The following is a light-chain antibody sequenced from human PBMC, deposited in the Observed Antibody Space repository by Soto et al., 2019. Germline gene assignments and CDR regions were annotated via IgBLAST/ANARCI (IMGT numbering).Light chain of an antibody. Sequence: DTQMTQSPASVSASVGDRVTITCRASQYVSSWLAWYQQKPGKAPKRLIFDASNLASGVPSRFSGSGSGTHFTLTISSLQPEDVATYYCQQANRFHLTFGGGTKVEIK. CDR1: QYVSSW. V-gene: IGKV1-12*01. CDR3: QQANRFHLT. J-gene: IGKJ4*01. CDR2: DAS.